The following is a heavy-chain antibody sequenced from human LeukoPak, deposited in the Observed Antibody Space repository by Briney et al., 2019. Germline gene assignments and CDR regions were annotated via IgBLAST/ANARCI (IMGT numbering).Heavy chain of an antibody. CDR3: ARNSPGEMATIFGAFDI. V-gene: IGHV5-51*01. CDR2: IYPGDSDT. J-gene: IGHJ3*02. CDR1: GYSFTSYW. D-gene: IGHD5-24*01. Sequence: GESLKISCKGSGYSFTSYWIGWVRQMPGKGLEWMGIIYPGDSDTRYSPSFQGQVTISADKSISTAYLQWSSLKASDTAMYYCARNSPGEMATIFGAFDIWGQGTMVTVSS.